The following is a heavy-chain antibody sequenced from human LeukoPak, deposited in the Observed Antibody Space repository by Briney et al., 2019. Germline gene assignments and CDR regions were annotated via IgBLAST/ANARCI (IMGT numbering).Heavy chain of an antibody. D-gene: IGHD1-26*01. CDR3: ARAGWEDY. Sequence: GGSLRLSCAASGFTFTTYWMSWVRQAPGRGLEWVANIKQDGSDKHYVDSVKGRFTISRDNTKNSLYLQMNSLRVEDTAIYCCARAGWEDYWGQGTLVTVSS. CDR2: IKQDGSDK. V-gene: IGHV3-7*01. CDR1: GFTFTTYW. J-gene: IGHJ4*02.